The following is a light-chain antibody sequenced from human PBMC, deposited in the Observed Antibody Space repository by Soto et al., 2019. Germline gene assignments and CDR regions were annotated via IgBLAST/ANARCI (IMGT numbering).Light chain of an antibody. Sequence: EIVMTQSPATPSVSPGERVTLSCRASQTVNSHLAWYQQKPGQAPRLLMNGASTRATGIPARFSGSGSGTEFTLTISSLQSEDFAVYYCQQYNSWPPITFGQGTRLEIK. CDR1: QTVNSH. J-gene: IGKJ5*01. CDR2: GAS. V-gene: IGKV3-15*01. CDR3: QQYNSWPPIT.